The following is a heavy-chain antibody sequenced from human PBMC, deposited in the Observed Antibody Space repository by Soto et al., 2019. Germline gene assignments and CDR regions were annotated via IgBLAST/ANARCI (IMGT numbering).Heavy chain of an antibody. J-gene: IGHJ4*02. CDR2: MNPNSGNT. CDR3: ARGVRDFWSGYSDY. D-gene: IGHD3-3*01. CDR1: GYTFTSYD. Sequence: QVQLVQSGAEVKKPGASVKVSCKASGYTFTSYDINWVRQATGQGLEWMGWMNPNSGNTGYAQKFQGIVTLTRNTSISTAYMELSSLRSEDTAVYYCARGVRDFWSGYSDYWGQGTLVTVSS. V-gene: IGHV1-8*01.